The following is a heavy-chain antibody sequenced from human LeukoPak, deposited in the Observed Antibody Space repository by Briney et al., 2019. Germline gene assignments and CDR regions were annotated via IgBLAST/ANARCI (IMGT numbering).Heavy chain of an antibody. J-gene: IGHJ4*02. D-gene: IGHD6-6*01. V-gene: IGHV1-2*02. CDR3: ASLPQSIAARPYFDY. CDR1: GYTFTGYY. CDR2: INPNSGGT. Sequence: VASVKVSCKASGYTFTGYYMHWVRQAPGQGLEWMGWINPNSGGTNYAQKFQGRVTMTRDTSISTAYMELSRLRSDDTAVYYCASLPQSIAARPYFDYWGQGTPVTVSS.